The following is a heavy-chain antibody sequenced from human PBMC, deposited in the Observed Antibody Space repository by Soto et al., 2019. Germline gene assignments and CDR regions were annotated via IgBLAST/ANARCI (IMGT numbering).Heavy chain of an antibody. Sequence: SETLSLTCTVSGGSVSSYYWSWIRQPPGKGLEWIGYIYHSGSTNYYPSLQSRVTMSIDRSKNQFSLALTSVTAADTAVYFCARYRRGTGWYYLDYWGQGILVTVSS. V-gene: IGHV4-59*02. CDR1: GGSVSSYY. J-gene: IGHJ4*02. D-gene: IGHD6-19*01. CDR2: IYHSGST. CDR3: ARYRRGTGWYYLDY.